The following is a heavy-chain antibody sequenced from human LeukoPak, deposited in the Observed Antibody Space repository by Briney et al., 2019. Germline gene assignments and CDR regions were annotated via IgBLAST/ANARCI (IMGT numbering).Heavy chain of an antibody. Sequence: ASVKVSCKVSGYTLTELSMHWVRQAPGKGLEWMGGFDPEDGETIYAQKFQGRVTMTEDTSTDTAYKELSSLRSEDTAVYYCATGGVGSRINYYYYGMDVWGQGTTVTVSS. D-gene: IGHD5/OR15-5a*01. CDR2: FDPEDGET. CDR3: ATGGVGSRINYYYYGMDV. V-gene: IGHV1-24*01. CDR1: GYTLTELS. J-gene: IGHJ6*02.